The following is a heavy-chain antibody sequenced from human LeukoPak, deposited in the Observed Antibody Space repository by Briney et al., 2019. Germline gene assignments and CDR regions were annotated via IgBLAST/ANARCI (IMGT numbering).Heavy chain of an antibody. Sequence: GGSLRLSCAASGFTFDDYAMHWVRQAPGKGLEWVSGISWNSGSIGYADSVKGRFTISRDNAKNSLYLQMNSLRAEDTALYYCAKGSSLRFGESPFDYWSQGTLVTVSS. CDR3: AKGSSLRFGESPFDY. V-gene: IGHV3-9*01. CDR2: ISWNSGSI. D-gene: IGHD3-10*01. J-gene: IGHJ4*02. CDR1: GFTFDDYA.